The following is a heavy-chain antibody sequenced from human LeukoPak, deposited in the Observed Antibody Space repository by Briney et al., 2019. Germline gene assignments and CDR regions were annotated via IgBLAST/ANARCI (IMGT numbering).Heavy chain of an antibody. Sequence: PAGGSLRLSCAASGFTLSDHYMEWVRLAPGKGLEWVGRSRNKVNSYTTEYAASVKGRFTISRDGSKNSLYLQMNSLRAEDTAVYYCAKAKWRGSGFEAYFDYWGQGTLVTVSS. J-gene: IGHJ4*02. CDR2: SRNKVNSYTT. V-gene: IGHV3-72*01. CDR3: AKAKWRGSGFEAYFDY. D-gene: IGHD6-19*01. CDR1: GFTLSDHY.